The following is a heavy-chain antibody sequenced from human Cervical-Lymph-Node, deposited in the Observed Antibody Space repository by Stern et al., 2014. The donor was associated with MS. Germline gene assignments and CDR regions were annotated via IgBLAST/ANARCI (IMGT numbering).Heavy chain of an antibody. Sequence: QMQLVQSGAEVKKPGSSVKVSCKASGGTFSSYAISWVRQAPGQGLEWMGGIIPIFGTAHYAQKFQGRVTITADESTSTAYMELSSLRSEDTAVYYCARESGTYYYDSSGYYYGYWGQGTLVTVSS. CDR1: GGTFSSYA. V-gene: IGHV1-69*01. CDR3: ARESGTYYYDSSGYYYGY. J-gene: IGHJ4*02. CDR2: IIPIFGTA. D-gene: IGHD3-22*01.